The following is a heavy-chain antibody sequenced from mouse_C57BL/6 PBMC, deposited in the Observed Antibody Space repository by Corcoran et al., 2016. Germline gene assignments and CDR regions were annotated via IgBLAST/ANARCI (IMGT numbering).Heavy chain of an antibody. J-gene: IGHJ3*01. Sequence: QIQLVQSGPELKKPGETVKISCKASGYTFTTYGMSWVKQAPGKGLKWMGWINTYSGVPTYADDFKGRFAFSLETSASTAYLQINNLKNEETATYCWAREGTGTWFAYWGQGTLVTVSA. CDR1: GYTFTTYG. D-gene: IGHD4-1*01. CDR3: AREGTGTWFAY. V-gene: IGHV9-3*01. CDR2: INTYSGVP.